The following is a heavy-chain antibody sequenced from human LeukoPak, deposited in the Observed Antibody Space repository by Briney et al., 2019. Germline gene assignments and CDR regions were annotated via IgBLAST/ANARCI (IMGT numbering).Heavy chain of an antibody. Sequence: SETLSLTCTVSGYSISSGYYWGWIHQPPGKGLEWIGSIYYSGSTYYNPSLKSRVTISVDTSKNQFSLKLSSVTAADTAVYYCARGRWELPFDYWGQGTLVTVSS. CDR3: ARGRWELPFDY. CDR1: GYSISSGYY. D-gene: IGHD1-26*01. V-gene: IGHV4-38-2*02. CDR2: IYYSGST. J-gene: IGHJ4*02.